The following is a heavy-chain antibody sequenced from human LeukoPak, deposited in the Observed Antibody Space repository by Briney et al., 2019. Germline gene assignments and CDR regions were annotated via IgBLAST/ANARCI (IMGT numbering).Heavy chain of an antibody. CDR1: GGSISSSSYY. J-gene: IGHJ4*02. Sequence: SETLSLTCTVSGGSISSSSYYWGWIRQPPGKGLEWIGSIYYSGSTYYNPSLRSRVTISVDTSKNQFSLKLSSVTAADTAVYYCARRRVGYSSSGEDFDYWGQGTLVTVSS. D-gene: IGHD6-13*01. CDR2: IYYSGST. CDR3: ARRRVGYSSSGEDFDY. V-gene: IGHV4-39*01.